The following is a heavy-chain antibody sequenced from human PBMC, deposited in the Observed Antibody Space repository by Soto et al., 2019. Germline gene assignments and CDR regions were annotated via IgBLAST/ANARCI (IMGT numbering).Heavy chain of an antibody. CDR2: ISGSGANT. D-gene: IGHD6-19*01. J-gene: IGHJ4*02. CDR1: GFTFSTYA. CDR3: AKVTVLPVAGRTDY. Sequence: EAQLLESGGGLVQPGESLRLSCAASGFTFSTYAMSWVRQAPGKGLEWVSTISGSGANTYYADSVKGRFTISRDNSKNTLYLKMNGLKAEDTAVYYCAKVTVLPVAGRTDYWGQGTLVTVSS. V-gene: IGHV3-23*01.